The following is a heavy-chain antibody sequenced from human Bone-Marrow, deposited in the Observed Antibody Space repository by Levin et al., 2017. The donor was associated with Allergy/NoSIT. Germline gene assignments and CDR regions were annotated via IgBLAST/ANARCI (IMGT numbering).Heavy chain of an antibody. CDR2: IYHSGST. J-gene: IGHJ4*02. CDR1: GYSISSGYN. V-gene: IGHV4-38-2*01. D-gene: IGHD3-16*01. Sequence: SSETLSLTCVVSGYSISSGYNWGWIRQSPGKGLEWIGSIYHSGSTYYNPSLKSRVTISVDTSKNQFSLKLSSVTAADTAVYYCARAGMITFGGSQFDYWGQGTRVTVSS. CDR3: ARAGMITFGGSQFDY.